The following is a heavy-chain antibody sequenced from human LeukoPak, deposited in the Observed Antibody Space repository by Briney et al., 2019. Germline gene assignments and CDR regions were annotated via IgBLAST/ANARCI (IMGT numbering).Heavy chain of an antibody. V-gene: IGHV3-74*01. CDR3: ARIRGGYYSDY. D-gene: IGHD3-16*01. J-gene: IGHJ4*02. CDR1: GFTFDDYA. CDR2: INSDGSDT. Sequence: PGGSLRLSCAASGFTFDDYAMHWVRQAPGKGLVWVSRINSDGSDTTYADSVKGRFTISRDNAKNTLYLQMNSLRAEDTAVYYCARIRGGYYSDYWGQGTLVTVSS.